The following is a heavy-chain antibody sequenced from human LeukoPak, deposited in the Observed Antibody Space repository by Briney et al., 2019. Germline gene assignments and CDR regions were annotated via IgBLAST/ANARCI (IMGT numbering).Heavy chain of an antibody. V-gene: IGHV4-61*02. D-gene: IGHD3-22*01. CDR1: GGSISSGSYY. CDR3: ARLSYDSSGYYYPHY. J-gene: IGHJ4*02. Sequence: SQTLSLTCTVSGGSISSGSYYWSWIRQPAGKGLEWIGRIYTSGSTNYNPSLKSRVTISVDTSKNQFSLKLSSVTAADTAVYYCARLSYDSSGYYYPHYWGQGTLVTVSS. CDR2: IYTSGST.